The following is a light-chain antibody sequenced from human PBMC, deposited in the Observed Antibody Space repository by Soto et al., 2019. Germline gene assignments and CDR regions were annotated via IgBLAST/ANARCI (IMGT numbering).Light chain of an antibody. CDR2: DVS. V-gene: IGLV2-11*01. CDR3: CSYAGSYTLV. J-gene: IGLJ2*01. CDR1: SSDVGGYNY. Sequence: QSALTQPRSVSGSPGQSVTISCTGTSSDVGGYNYVSWYQQHPGKAPKLMIYDVSKRPSGVPDRFSGSKSGNTASLTISGLQAEDEADYCCCSYAGSYTLVFGGGTQLTVL.